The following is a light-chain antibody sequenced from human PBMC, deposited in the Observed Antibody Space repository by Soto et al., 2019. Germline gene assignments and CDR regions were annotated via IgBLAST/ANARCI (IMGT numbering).Light chain of an antibody. Sequence: QSALTQPRSVSGSPGQSVTISCTGTRSDVGGYNSVSWYQQHPGKAPKLIIYDVTKRPSGVPDRFSGSKSGNTASLTISGLQAEDEADYYCCSYAGRFTHVVFGGGTKLTVL. CDR3: CSYAGRFTHVV. V-gene: IGLV2-11*01. CDR1: RSDVGGYNS. J-gene: IGLJ2*01. CDR2: DVT.